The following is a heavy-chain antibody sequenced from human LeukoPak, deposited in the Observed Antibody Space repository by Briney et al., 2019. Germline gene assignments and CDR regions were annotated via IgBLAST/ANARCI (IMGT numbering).Heavy chain of an antibody. CDR1: GYIPTELS. V-gene: IGHV1-24*01. Sequence: ASVKVSCKVSGYIPTELSMNWVRQAPGKGLEWMGRFDPEDGETIYTQKFQGRVTMTEDTSTDTAYMELTSLRSEDTAVYYCATDFYRGLQFDYWGQGTLVIVSS. J-gene: IGHJ4*02. CDR3: ATDFYRGLQFDY. D-gene: IGHD2/OR15-2a*01. CDR2: FDPEDGET.